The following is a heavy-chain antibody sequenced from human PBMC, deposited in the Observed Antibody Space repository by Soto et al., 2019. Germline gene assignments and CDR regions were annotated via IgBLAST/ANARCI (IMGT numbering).Heavy chain of an antibody. D-gene: IGHD3-16*01. CDR3: ARADRRGHFYGMDV. V-gene: IGHV1-2*04. CDR1: GYTFTNHY. Sequence: QVQLVQSGAEVKKPGASVKVSCKASGYTFTNHYMHWVRQAPGQGLEWMGWINPNTGGTNYAQKFQGCVTMTRDTSITTAYMEVSRLKSDVTAVYYGARADRRGHFYGMDVWGQGTTVTVSS. CDR2: INPNTGGT. J-gene: IGHJ6*02.